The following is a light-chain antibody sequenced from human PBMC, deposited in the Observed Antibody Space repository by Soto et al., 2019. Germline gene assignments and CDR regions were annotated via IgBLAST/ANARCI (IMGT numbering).Light chain of an antibody. CDR1: QSGSNY. CDR2: WAS. CDR3: QQYYSTPIT. V-gene: IGKV3-15*01. J-gene: IGKJ5*01. Sequence: EIVLTQSPGTLSLSPWESATLSCKASQSGSNYLAWYQKKPGQAPRLLIYWASTRESGVPDRFSGSGSGTDFTLTISSLQAEDVAVYYCQQYYSTPITFGQGTRLEIK.